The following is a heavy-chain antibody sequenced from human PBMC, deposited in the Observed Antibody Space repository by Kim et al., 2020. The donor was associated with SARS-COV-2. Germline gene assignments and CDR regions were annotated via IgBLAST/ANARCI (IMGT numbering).Heavy chain of an antibody. CDR3: ARDHSPISYGFLAAR. Sequence: GGSLRLSCAASGFTFSSYWMHWVRQAPGKGLVWVSRINKDGTTTSYADSVKGRFSVSRDNAKNTLYLQMNSLRAEDTAVYYCARDHSPISYGFLAARWGQGTLVTVSS. J-gene: IGHJ4*02. V-gene: IGHV3-74*01. D-gene: IGHD5-18*01. CDR1: GFTFSSYW. CDR2: INKDGTTT.